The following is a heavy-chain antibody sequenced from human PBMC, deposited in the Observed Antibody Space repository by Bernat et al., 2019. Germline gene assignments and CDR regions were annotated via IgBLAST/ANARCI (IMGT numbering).Heavy chain of an antibody. CDR2: ISYDGSNK. Sequence: QVQLVESGGGVVQPGRSLTLSCAASGFTFSSYGMHWVRQAPGKGLEWVAVISYDGSNKYYADSVKGRFTISRDNAKNSLYLQMNSLKVGDTAVYYCARGPKRAVRNPFSSYYFYYMDVWGKGTTVTVSS. J-gene: IGHJ6*03. D-gene: IGHD1-14*01. CDR3: ARGPKRAVRNPFSSYYFYYMDV. CDR1: GFTFSSYG. V-gene: IGHV3-30*03.